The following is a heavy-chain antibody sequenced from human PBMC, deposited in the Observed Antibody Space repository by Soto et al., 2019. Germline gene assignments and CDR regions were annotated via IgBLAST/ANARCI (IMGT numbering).Heavy chain of an antibody. D-gene: IGHD5-18*01. CDR3: ARGGGYAYGFSFDF. Sequence: EVQLVASGGGLVQPGGSLRLSCSTSGFSFNTYWMNWVRQAPGRGLEWVANIKQDGSEKNYVDSVKGRFTISRDNPKKSLYLEMNSLRVEATAVYYCARGGGYAYGFSFDFWGQGVVVTVSS. CDR2: IKQDGSEK. V-gene: IGHV3-7*01. CDR1: GFSFNTYW. J-gene: IGHJ4*02.